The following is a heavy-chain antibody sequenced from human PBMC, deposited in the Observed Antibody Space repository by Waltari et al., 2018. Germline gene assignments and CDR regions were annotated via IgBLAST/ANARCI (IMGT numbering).Heavy chain of an antibody. CDR3: VRVNWGPDY. D-gene: IGHD7-27*01. Sequence: QVQLVESGGGLVKTDGSMRRSCAASGFHLRDYHMSWVRQTPGKGLEWISYIRNDDNREYYADSVKGRFTISRDNAKNSLYLQMNSLRVEDTAVYYCVRVNWGPDYWGQGTLVTVSA. V-gene: IGHV3-11*01. CDR2: IRNDDNRE. J-gene: IGHJ4*02. CDR1: GFHLRDYH.